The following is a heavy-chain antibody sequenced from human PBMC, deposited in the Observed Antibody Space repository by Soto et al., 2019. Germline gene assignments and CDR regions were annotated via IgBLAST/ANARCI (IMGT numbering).Heavy chain of an antibody. Sequence: ASVKVSCKTSGYIFTSYYMHWVRQAPGQGLEWMGIINPSGGNTSYAQKFQGRVTMTRDTSTSTVYMELSSLRSEDTAVYYCARDQLRIQLWYTTNYYYYGMDVWGQGTTVTVSS. D-gene: IGHD5-18*01. V-gene: IGHV1-46*01. J-gene: IGHJ6*02. CDR1: GYIFTSYY. CDR3: ARDQLRIQLWYTTNYYYYGMDV. CDR2: INPSGGNT.